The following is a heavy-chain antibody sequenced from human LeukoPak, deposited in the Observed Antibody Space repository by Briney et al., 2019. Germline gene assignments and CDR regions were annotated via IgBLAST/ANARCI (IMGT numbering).Heavy chain of an antibody. CDR2: MNPNSGNT. CDR3: ARALSYGSGSYSAY. V-gene: IGHV1-8*01. Sequence: GASVKVSCKASGYTFTSYDINWVRQATGQGLEWMGWMNPNSGNTGYAQNFQGRVTMTRNTSISTAYMELSSLRSEDTAVYYCARALSYGSGSYSAYWGQGAQVTVSS. CDR1: GYTFTSYD. D-gene: IGHD3-10*01. J-gene: IGHJ4*02.